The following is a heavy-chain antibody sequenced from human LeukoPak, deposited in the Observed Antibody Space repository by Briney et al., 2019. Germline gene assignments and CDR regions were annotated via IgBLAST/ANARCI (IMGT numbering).Heavy chain of an antibody. CDR1: GFTFSSYG. CDR2: IRYDGSNK. V-gene: IGHV3-30*02. D-gene: IGHD6-13*01. J-gene: IGHJ4*02. CDR3: AKDLIAAVGTNLDY. Sequence: GGSLRLSCAASGFTFSSYGMHWVRQAPGKGLEWVAFIRYDGSNKYYADSVKGRFTISRDNSKNTLYLQMNSLRAEDTAVYYCAKDLIAAVGTNLDYWGQGTLVTVSS.